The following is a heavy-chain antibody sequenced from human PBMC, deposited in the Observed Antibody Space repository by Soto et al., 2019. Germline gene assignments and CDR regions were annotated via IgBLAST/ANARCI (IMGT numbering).Heavy chain of an antibody. V-gene: IGHV5-51*01. Sequence: GESLKISCKGSGYSFTSYWIAWVRQMPGKGLECMGIIYPGDSDTRYSPSFQGQVTISADKSSAYLQWNSLEASDTAMYYCARWYSSGLYYLDYWGQGTLVPV. J-gene: IGHJ4*02. CDR3: ARWYSSGLYYLDY. CDR1: GYSFTSYW. CDR2: IYPGDSDT. D-gene: IGHD6-19*01.